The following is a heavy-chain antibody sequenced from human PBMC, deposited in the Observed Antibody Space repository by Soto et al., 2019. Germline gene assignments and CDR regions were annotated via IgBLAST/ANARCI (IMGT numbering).Heavy chain of an antibody. D-gene: IGHD6-19*01. CDR1: GFTFSSYS. V-gene: IGHV3-48*01. J-gene: IGHJ4*02. CDR2: ISSSSSTI. Sequence: GGSLRLSCAASGFTFSSYSMNWVRQAPGKGLEWVSYISSSSSTIYYADSVKGRFTISRDNAKNSLYLQMNSLRAEDTAVYYCARDLTVAALDYWGQGTLVTVSS. CDR3: ARDLTVAALDY.